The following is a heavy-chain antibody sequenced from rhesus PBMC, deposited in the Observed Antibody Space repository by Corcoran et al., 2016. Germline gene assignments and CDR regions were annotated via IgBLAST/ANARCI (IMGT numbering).Heavy chain of an antibody. J-gene: IGHJ4*01. V-gene: IGHV4-169*02. CDR1: GGSISRIS. Sequence: QLQLQESGPGLVKPSETLSVTCAVSGGSISRISWTWIRQAPGTGLVWIGYIYGSGSSTNDNPSRKSRVTLSVDTSKNQRSLKLSSVNTADTAVYYCARDVAAAGTGSPYWGQGVLVTVSS. CDR2: IYGSGSST. D-gene: IGHD6-25*01. CDR3: ARDVAAAGTGSPY.